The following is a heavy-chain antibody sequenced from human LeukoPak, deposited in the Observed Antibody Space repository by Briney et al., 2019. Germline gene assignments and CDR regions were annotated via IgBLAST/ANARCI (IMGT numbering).Heavy chain of an antibody. V-gene: IGHV4-34*01. CDR1: GGSFSGYY. CDR2: INHSGST. Sequence: SETLSLTCAVYGGSFSGYYWSWIRQPPGKGLEWIGEINHSGSTNYNPSLKSRVTISVDTSKNQFSLKLSSVTAADTAVYYCARRVVSSAPWFDPWGQGTLVTVSS. CDR3: ARRVVSSAPWFDP. J-gene: IGHJ5*02. D-gene: IGHD2-2*01.